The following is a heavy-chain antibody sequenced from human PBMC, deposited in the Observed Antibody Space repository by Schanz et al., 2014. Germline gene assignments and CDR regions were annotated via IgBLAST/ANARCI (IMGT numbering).Heavy chain of an antibody. V-gene: IGHV3-23*01. CDR1: GFTFSTYA. D-gene: IGHD2-2*01. CDR2: MSGSGGST. CDR3: AKDSCSSTTCYGYGMDV. Sequence: EVQLLDSGGGLVQPGGSLRLSCAASGFTFSTYAMSWVRQAPGKGLEWVAAMSGSGGSTYYADSVKGRFTISRDNSKNTLYLQMNSLRAEDTAVYYCAKDSCSSTTCYGYGMDVWGQGSTVTVSS. J-gene: IGHJ6*02.